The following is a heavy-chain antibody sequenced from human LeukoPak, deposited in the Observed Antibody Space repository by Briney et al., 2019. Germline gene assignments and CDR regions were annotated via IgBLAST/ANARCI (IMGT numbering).Heavy chain of an antibody. CDR3: ASGYYDFWSGYWPVSFDY. J-gene: IGHJ4*02. Sequence: PSETLSLTCAVYGGSFSGYYWSWIRQPPGKGLEWIGEINHSGSTNYNPSLKSRVTISVDTSKNQFSLKLSSVTAADTAVYYCASGYYDFWSGYWPVSFDYWGQGTLVTVSS. V-gene: IGHV4-34*01. D-gene: IGHD3-3*01. CDR1: GGSFSGYY. CDR2: INHSGST.